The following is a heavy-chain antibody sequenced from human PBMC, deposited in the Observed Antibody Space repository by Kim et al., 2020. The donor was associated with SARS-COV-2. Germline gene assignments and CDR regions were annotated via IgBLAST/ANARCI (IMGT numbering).Heavy chain of an antibody. CDR3: ARVDFGSGSINYYF. J-gene: IGHJ4*01. CDR2: TSHSGTP. D-gene: IGHD3-10*01. Sequence: SETLSLTCTVSGASINSGGYFWSWIRQPPGKGLEWIGFTSHSGTPYHNPSLKSRATVPIDTSKNQLSLKLTSVTAADTAVYYCARVDFGSGSINYYF. V-gene: IGHV4-30-4*01. CDR1: GASINSGGYF.